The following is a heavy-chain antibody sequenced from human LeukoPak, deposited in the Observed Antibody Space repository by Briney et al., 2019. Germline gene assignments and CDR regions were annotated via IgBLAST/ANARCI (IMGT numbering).Heavy chain of an antibody. CDR1: GFTFSSYG. Sequence: GGSLRLSCAASGFTFSSYGMSWVRQAPGKGLEWVSVISGSGVSTYYADSVKGRFTISRDNSKNTLYLQMNSLRAEDTAVYYCAKYGSGSQAIDYWGQGTLVTVSS. J-gene: IGHJ4*02. CDR2: ISGSGVST. CDR3: AKYGSGSQAIDY. D-gene: IGHD3-10*01. V-gene: IGHV3-23*01.